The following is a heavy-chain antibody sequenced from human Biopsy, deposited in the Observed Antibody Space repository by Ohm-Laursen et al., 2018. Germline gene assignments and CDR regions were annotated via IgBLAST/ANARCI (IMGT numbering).Heavy chain of an antibody. CDR3: ARDRGYYSDRTVPGYFDL. CDR1: GDSISSYY. V-gene: IGHV4-59*01. CDR2: VYYTGST. Sequence: SETLSLTRTVSGDSISSYYWSWIRQPPGKGLQWIGYVYYTGSTDYNPSLQGRVTISVDTSKNHFSLRLRSVTPADTAIYYCARDRGYYSDRTVPGYFDLWGRGTLVTVSS. J-gene: IGHJ2*01. D-gene: IGHD3-22*01.